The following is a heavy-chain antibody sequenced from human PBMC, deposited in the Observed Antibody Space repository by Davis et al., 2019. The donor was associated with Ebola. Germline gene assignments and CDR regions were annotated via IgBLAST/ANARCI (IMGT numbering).Heavy chain of an antibody. CDR3: ARRGSGRYDFWSGYYGY. Sequence: SETLSLTCAVYGGSFSGYYWSWIRQPPGKGLEWIGSIYYSGSTYYNPSLKSRVTISVDTSKNQFSLKLSSVTAADTAVYYCARRGSGRYDFWSGYYGYWGQGTLVTVSS. J-gene: IGHJ4*02. D-gene: IGHD3-3*01. CDR2: IYYSGST. CDR1: GGSFSGYY. V-gene: IGHV4-34*01.